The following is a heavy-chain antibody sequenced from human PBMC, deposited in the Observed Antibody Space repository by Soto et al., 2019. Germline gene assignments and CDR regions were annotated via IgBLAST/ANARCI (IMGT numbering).Heavy chain of an antibody. CDR1: EFTFSNAW. CDR2: IKSKADGGTT. V-gene: IGHV3-15*01. D-gene: IGHD3-10*01. J-gene: IGHJ5*02. CDR3: TSLYYGP. Sequence: GFLRLACAAPEFTFSNAWISWVRQAPGKGLEWVGRIKSKADGGTTDYAAPVKGRFTISRDESQNTLYLQMNSLKTEDTAAYACTSLYYGPWGHGTLVPVSS.